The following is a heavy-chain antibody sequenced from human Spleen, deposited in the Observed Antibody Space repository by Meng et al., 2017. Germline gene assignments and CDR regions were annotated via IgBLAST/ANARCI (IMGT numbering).Heavy chain of an antibody. CDR3: ATRGNPYLNC. CDR1: GYTLSSDG. Sequence: QGQLVQSGEEVKKPGASVKVSCEASGYTLSSDGFSWVRRAPGQGLEWLGWINTYNGKTDYAQKFQGRITMTTDTFTSTAYMELRNLRSDDTAVYYCATRGNPYLNCWGQGTLVTVSS. V-gene: IGHV1-18*01. CDR2: INTYNGKT. J-gene: IGHJ4*02.